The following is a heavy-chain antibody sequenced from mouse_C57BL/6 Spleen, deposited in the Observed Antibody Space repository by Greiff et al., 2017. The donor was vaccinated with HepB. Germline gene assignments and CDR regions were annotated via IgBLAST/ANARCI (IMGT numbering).Heavy chain of an antibody. V-gene: IGHV5-9-1*02. CDR1: GFTFSSYA. CDR3: TRMDSGDYGFAY. D-gene: IGHD2-4*01. CDR2: ISSGGDYI. Sequence: EVHLVESGEGLVKPGGSLKLSCAASGFTFSSYAMSWVRQTPEKRLEWVAYISSGGDYIYYADTVKGRFTISRDNARNTLYLQMSSLKSEDTAMYYCTRMDSGDYGFAYWGQGTLVTVSA. J-gene: IGHJ3*01.